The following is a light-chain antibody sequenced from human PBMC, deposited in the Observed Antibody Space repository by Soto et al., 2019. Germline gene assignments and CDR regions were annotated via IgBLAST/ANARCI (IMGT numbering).Light chain of an antibody. Sequence: DIHVTQSPSSVSASVGDRVTITCRASQESTSWLAWYQQKPGRAPKPLIYSASSLQSGAPSRFTGSGSGTDFTLTITSLQTDDAAVYYCQQTRSFPLTFGGGTQVEI. CDR3: QQTRSFPLT. CDR1: QESTSW. CDR2: SAS. V-gene: IGKV1-12*01. J-gene: IGKJ4*01.